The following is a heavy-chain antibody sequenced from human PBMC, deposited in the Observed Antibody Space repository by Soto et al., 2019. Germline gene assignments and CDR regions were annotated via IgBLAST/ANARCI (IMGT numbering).Heavy chain of an antibody. V-gene: IGHV3-30*18. CDR3: AKDKGISSSRTAAAWSPLYYYGMDV. CDR1: GFTFSSYG. Sequence: QPGGSLRLSCAASGFTFSSYGMHWVRQAPGKGLEWVAVISYDGSNKYYADSVKGRFTISRDNSKNTLYLQMNSLRAEDTAVYYCAKDKGISSSRTAAAWSPLYYYGMDVWGQGTTVTVSS. J-gene: IGHJ6*02. D-gene: IGHD6-13*01. CDR2: ISYDGSNK.